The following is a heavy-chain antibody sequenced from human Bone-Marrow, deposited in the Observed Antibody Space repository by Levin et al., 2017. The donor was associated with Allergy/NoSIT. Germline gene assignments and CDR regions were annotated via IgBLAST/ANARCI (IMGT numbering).Heavy chain of an antibody. CDR1: GFTFSSYA. Sequence: GESLKISCAASGFTFSSYAMSWVRQAPGKGLEWVSAISGSGGSTYYADSVKGRFTISRDNSKNTLYLQMNSLRAEDTAVYYCAKDREVGRENAFDIWGQGTMVTVSS. CDR2: ISGSGGST. CDR3: AKDREVGRENAFDI. V-gene: IGHV3-23*01. J-gene: IGHJ3*02. D-gene: IGHD3/OR15-3a*01.